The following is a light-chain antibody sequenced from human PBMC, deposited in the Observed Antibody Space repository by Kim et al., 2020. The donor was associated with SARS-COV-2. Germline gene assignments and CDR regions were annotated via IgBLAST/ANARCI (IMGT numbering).Light chain of an antibody. V-gene: IGLV3-21*04. J-gene: IGLJ1*01. CDR2: YDS. Sequence: SYELPQPPSVSVAPGKTARITCGGNNIGSKSVHWYQQKPGQAPVLVIYYDSDRPSGIPERFSGSNSGNTATLTISRVEAGDEADYYCQVWDSSSDPYVFG. CDR1: NIGSKS. CDR3: QVWDSSSDPYV.